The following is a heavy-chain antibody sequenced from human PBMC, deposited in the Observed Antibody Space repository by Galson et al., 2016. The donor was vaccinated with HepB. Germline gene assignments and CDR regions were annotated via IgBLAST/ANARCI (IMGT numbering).Heavy chain of an antibody. CDR2: IDPSDSYT. CDR3: ARHANPLYCRGGSCYNYYGMDV. D-gene: IGHD2-15*01. CDR1: GYSFTNYW. Sequence: QSGAEVKKPGESLRISCKGSGYSFTNYWISWVRQMPGKGLEWMGRIDPSDSYTNYSPSFQGHATISTDKSISTAYLQWGSLKAWDTAMYYCARHANPLYCRGGSCYNYYGMDVWGQGTTVTVSS. J-gene: IGHJ6*02. V-gene: IGHV5-10-1*01.